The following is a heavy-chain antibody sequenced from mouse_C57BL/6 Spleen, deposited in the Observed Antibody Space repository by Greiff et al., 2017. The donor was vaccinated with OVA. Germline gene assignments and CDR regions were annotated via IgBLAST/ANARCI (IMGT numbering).Heavy chain of an antibody. CDR3: ARGVDYYGSSWFAY. CDR1: GYTFTDYY. Sequence: EVQLQQSGPELVKPGASVKISCKASGYTFTDYYMNWVKQSHGKSLEWIGDINPNNGGTSYNQKFKGKATLTVDKSSSTAYMELRSLTSEDSAVYYCARGVDYYGSSWFAYWGQGTLVTVSA. J-gene: IGHJ3*01. CDR2: INPNNGGT. V-gene: IGHV1-26*01. D-gene: IGHD1-1*01.